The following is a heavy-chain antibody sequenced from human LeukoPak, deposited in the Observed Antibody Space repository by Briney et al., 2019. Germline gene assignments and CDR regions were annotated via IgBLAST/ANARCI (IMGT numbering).Heavy chain of an antibody. CDR1: GFTFDDYA. J-gene: IGHJ4*02. CDR2: ISWNSGSI. Sequence: GGSLRLSCAASGFTFDDYAMHWVRQAPGKGLEWVSGISWNSGSIGYADSVKGRFTISRDNAKNSLYLQMNSLRAEDMASYYCAKGHYYDSSNYFDYWGQGTLVTVSS. V-gene: IGHV3-9*03. D-gene: IGHD3-22*01. CDR3: AKGHYYDSSNYFDY.